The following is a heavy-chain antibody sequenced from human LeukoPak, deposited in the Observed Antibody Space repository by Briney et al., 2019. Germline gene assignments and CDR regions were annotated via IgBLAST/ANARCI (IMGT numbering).Heavy chain of an antibody. D-gene: IGHD3-10*01. V-gene: IGHV3-11*04. CDR3: AKDRGLITMVRGVYFDY. J-gene: IGHJ4*02. CDR2: ISSSGSTI. CDR1: GFTFSDYY. Sequence: PGGSLRLSCAASGFTFSDYYMSWIRQAPGKGLEWVSYISSSGSTIYYADSVKGRFTISRDNSKNTLYLQMTSLRAEDTAVYYCAKDRGLITMVRGVYFDYWGQGTLVTVSS.